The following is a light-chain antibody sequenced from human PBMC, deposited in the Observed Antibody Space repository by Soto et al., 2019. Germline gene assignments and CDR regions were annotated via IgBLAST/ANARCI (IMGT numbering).Light chain of an antibody. V-gene: IGKV1-16*02. CDR1: QDIGNH. CDR3: QQYRSSPPYT. J-gene: IGKJ2*01. CDR2: AAS. Sequence: DIQVTQSPSSLSASVGDRVTLTCRASQDIGNHLAWFQKKPGEAPKSLIHAASILQSGVPSKFSGSGSGTDFTLTISRLEPEDSAVYYCQQYRSSPPYTFGQGTKLEIK.